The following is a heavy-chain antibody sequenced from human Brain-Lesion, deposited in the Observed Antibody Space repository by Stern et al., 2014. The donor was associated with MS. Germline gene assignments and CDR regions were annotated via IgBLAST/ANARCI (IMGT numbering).Heavy chain of an antibody. Sequence: QVQLVESGPGLVKPSETLSLTCIVSGDSISSRHYYWGWIRQPPGKGLQLIGSIYSSGSTYYTPSLKSRVTMSVDPSRNHFSLKLASVTAADTAIYYCARHIAVASTWVRWFDPWGPGTLVTVSS. D-gene: IGHD6-19*01. J-gene: IGHJ5*02. CDR3: ARHIAVASTWVRWFDP. V-gene: IGHV4-39*01. CDR1: GDSISSRHYY. CDR2: IYSSGST.